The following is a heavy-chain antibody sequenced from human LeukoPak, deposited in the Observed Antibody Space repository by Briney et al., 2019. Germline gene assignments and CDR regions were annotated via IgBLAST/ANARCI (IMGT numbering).Heavy chain of an antibody. J-gene: IGHJ4*02. CDR3: ARGLFQEKYYYDSSGASYGDY. Sequence: PSETLSLTCAVYGGSFSGYYWSWIRQPPGKGLEWMGEINHSGSTNYNPSLKSRVTISVDTSKNQFSLKLSSVTAADTAVYYCARGLFQEKYYYDSSGASYGDYWGQGTLVTVSS. CDR1: GGSFSGYY. D-gene: IGHD3-22*01. CDR2: INHSGST. V-gene: IGHV4-34*01.